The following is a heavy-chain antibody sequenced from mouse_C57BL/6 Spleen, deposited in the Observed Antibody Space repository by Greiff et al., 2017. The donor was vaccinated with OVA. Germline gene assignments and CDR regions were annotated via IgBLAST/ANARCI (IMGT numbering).Heavy chain of an antibody. CDR3: ARGQGPGAMNY. D-gene: IGHD3-3*01. CDR1: GYTFTSYW. CDR2: INPSNGGT. V-gene: IGHV1-53*01. J-gene: IGHJ4*01. Sequence: VQLQQSGTELVKPGASVKLSCKASGYTFTSYWMHWVKQRPGQGLEWIGNINPSNGGTNYNEKFKSKATLTVDNPTSTAYMQLSSLTSEDSAVYYCARGQGPGAMNYWGKGTSVTVSS.